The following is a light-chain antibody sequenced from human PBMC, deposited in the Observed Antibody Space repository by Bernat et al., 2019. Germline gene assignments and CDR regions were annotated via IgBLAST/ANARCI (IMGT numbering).Light chain of an antibody. CDR1: SSDVGGYNY. CDR2: EVT. Sequence: QSALTQPPSASGSTGQSVTISCTGTSSDVGGYNYVSWYQQHPGKAPKLMISEVTKRPSGVPDRFSGSKSGNTASLTVSGLQAEDEADYYCSSYAGSNNYVFGTGTKVTVL. V-gene: IGLV2-8*01. J-gene: IGLJ1*01. CDR3: SSYAGSNNYV.